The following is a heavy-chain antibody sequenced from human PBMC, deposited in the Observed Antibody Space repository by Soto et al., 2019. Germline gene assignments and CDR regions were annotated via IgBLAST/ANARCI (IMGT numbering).Heavy chain of an antibody. CDR3: ARAMTARWVPPDY. CDR1: GFTFSRYW. D-gene: IGHD2-21*02. V-gene: IGHV3-74*01. CDR2: INADGGIT. J-gene: IGHJ4*02. Sequence: EVQLVESGGGLVQSGGSLRLSCAASGFTFSRYWMHWVRQAPGKGLVWVSRINADGGITIYADSVKGLTTISRDNAKNTLSLEINSLGAEPTAVYYCARAMTARWVPPDYWGQGTLVTVSS.